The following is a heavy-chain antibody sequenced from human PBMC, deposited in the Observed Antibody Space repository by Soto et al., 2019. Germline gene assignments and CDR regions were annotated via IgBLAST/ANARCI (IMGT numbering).Heavy chain of an antibody. V-gene: IGHV4-39*01. J-gene: IGHJ4*02. CDR1: GGSISSTSYY. CDR3: ARLLYDRSGYYYFDD. D-gene: IGHD3-22*01. CDR2: IYYSGSI. Sequence: SETLSLTCSVSGGSISSTSYYWGWIRQPPGKGLEWIGSIYYSGSIYHNPSLKSRVSTSVDTSKNQFSLKLNSVTAADTALYYCARLLYDRSGYYYFDDWGRGTLVTVSS.